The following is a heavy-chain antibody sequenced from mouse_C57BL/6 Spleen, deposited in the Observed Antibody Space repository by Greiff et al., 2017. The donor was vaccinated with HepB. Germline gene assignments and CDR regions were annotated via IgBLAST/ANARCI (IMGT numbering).Heavy chain of an antibody. CDR1: GFTFSDYG. CDR2: ISSGSSTI. CDR3: ARRDGSSWYFDY. J-gene: IGHJ2*01. D-gene: IGHD1-1*01. V-gene: IGHV5-17*01. Sequence: DVQLQESGGGLVKPGGSLKLSCAASGFTFSDYGMHWVRQAPEKGLEWVAYISSGSSTIYYADTVKGRFTISRDNAKNTLFLQMTSLRSEDTAMYYCARRDGSSWYFDYWGQGTTLTVSS.